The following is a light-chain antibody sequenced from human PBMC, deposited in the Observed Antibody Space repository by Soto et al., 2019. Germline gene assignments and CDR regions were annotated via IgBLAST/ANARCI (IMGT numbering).Light chain of an antibody. CDR1: KLGDKY. CDR3: QAWDSSTVV. Sequence: SYELTQPPSVSVSPGQTASITCSGVKLGDKYACWYQQKPGQSPVLVIYQDSKRPSGIPERFSGSNSGNTATLTISGTHAMDEAYYYCQAWDSSTVVFGGGTKLTVL. V-gene: IGLV3-1*01. J-gene: IGLJ2*01. CDR2: QDS.